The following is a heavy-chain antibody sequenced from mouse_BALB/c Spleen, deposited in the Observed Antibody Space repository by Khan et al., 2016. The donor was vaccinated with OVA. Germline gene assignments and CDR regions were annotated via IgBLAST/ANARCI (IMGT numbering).Heavy chain of an antibody. V-gene: IGHV1-26*01. J-gene: IGHJ3*01. CDR3: ARGYDFFAY. CDR1: GYSFTGYY. CDR2: VNPNTGNT. Sequence: EVQLQQSGPDLVKPGASVKMSCKASGYSFTGYYMNWVKQSHGKSLECIGRVNPNTGNTNYNQKFGVKAILIVDTSSSTAYMELRSLTSEDSAGYYVARGYDFFAYWVQGTLVTVSA. D-gene: IGHD2-14*01.